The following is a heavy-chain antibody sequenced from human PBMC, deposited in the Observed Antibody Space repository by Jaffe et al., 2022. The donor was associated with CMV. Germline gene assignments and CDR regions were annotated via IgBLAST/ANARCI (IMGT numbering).Heavy chain of an antibody. CDR1: GYTFTSYG. CDR3: VRDDKLRFGLTSDY. V-gene: IGHV1-18*01. D-gene: IGHD3-16*01. J-gene: IGHJ4*02. CDR2: ISAYNDNT. Sequence: QVQLVQSGAEVKKPGASVKVSCKASGYTFTSYGISWVRQAPGQGLEWMGWISAYNDNTNYAQQSRGRVTMTTDTSTSTAYMELRGLTSDDTAVYYCVRDDKLRFGLTSDYWGQGTLVTVSS.